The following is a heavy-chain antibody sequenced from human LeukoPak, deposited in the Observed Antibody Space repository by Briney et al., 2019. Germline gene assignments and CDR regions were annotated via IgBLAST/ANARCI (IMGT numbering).Heavy chain of an antibody. CDR3: TRGSRENYPATDY. CDR1: GGSFSGLY. V-gene: IGHV4-34*01. J-gene: IGHJ4*02. D-gene: IGHD1-7*01. Sequence: PSETLSLICAVFGGSFSGLYWSWIRQSPGKGLEWIGEINHSGSPDYNPSLKSRVTISVDTSKNQFSLKLTSVTAADTAVYYCTRGSRENYPATDYWGQGTLVTVSS. CDR2: INHSGSP.